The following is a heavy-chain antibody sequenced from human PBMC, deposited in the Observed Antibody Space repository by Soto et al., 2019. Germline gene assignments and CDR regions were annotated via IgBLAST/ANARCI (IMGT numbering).Heavy chain of an antibody. Sequence: PSETLSLTCTVSGGSISSSSYYWGWIRQPPGKGLEWIGSIYYSGSTYYNPSLKSRVTISVDTSKNQFSLKLSSETAADTAVYYCARLPSMATIKIDYWGQGTLVTVSS. J-gene: IGHJ4*02. CDR3: ARLPSMATIKIDY. CDR2: IYYSGST. V-gene: IGHV4-39*01. D-gene: IGHD5-12*01. CDR1: GGSISSSSYY.